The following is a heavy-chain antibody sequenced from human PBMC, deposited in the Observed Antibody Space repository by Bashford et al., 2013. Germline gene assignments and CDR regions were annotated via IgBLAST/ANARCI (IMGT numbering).Heavy chain of an antibody. V-gene: IGHV1-69*06. D-gene: IGHD1-7*01. CDR1: GGTFSSYA. J-gene: IGHJ6*03. CDR2: IIPIFGTA. CDR3: ARSLITGTISYYYMDV. Sequence: SVKVSCKASGGTFSSYAISWVRQAPGQGLEWMGGIIPIFGTANYAQKFQGRVTITADKSTSTAYMELSSLRSEDTAVYYCARSLITGTISYYYMDVWGKGTTVTVS.